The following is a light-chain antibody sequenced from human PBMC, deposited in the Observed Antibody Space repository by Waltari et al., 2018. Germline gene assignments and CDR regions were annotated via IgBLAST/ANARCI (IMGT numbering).Light chain of an antibody. CDR1: SSDVGGYNY. CDR2: EVS. J-gene: IGLJ3*02. CDR3: SSYTSSSTHWV. Sequence: QSALTQPASVSGPPGQSITLSCTGTSSDVGGYNYVSWYQQHPGKAPKLMIYEVSNRPSGVSNRFSGSKSGNTASLTISGLQAEDEADYYCSSYTSSSTHWVFGGGTKLTVL. V-gene: IGLV2-14*01.